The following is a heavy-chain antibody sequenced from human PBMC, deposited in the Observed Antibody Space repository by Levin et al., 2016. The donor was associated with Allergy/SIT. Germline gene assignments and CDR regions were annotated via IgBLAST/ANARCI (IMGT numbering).Heavy chain of an antibody. V-gene: IGHV5-51*01. CDR2: IYPGDSDT. CDR3: ARQGSGVGATTPDY. D-gene: IGHD1-26*01. Sequence: VRQMPGKGLEWMGIIYPGDSDTRYSPSFQGQVTISADKSISTAYLQWSSLKASDTAMYYCARQGSGVGATTPDYWGQGTLVTVSS. J-gene: IGHJ4*02.